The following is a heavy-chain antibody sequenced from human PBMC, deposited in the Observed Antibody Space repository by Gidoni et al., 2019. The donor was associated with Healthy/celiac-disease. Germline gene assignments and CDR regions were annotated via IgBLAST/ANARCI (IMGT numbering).Heavy chain of an antibody. V-gene: IGHV4-38-2*02. CDR3: ARDFYYYDSSGYYLGDEVY. CDR2: IYHSGST. D-gene: IGHD3-22*01. Sequence: QVQLQESGPGLVKPSETLSLTSAVSGYSISSGHSWGWIRQPPGKGLEWIGSIYHSGSTYYNPSLKSRVTISVDTSKNQFSLKLSSVTAADTAVYYCARDFYYYDSSGYYLGDEVYWGQGTLVTVSS. CDR1: GYSISSGHS. J-gene: IGHJ4*02.